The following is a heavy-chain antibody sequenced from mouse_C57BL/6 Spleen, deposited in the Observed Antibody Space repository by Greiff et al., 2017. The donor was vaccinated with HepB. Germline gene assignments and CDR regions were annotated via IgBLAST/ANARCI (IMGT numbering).Heavy chain of an antibody. D-gene: IGHD2-1*01. V-gene: IGHV5-9*01. Sequence: EVQVVKSGGGLVKPGGSLKLSCAASGFTFSSYTMSWVRQTPEKRLEWVATISGGGGNTYYPDSVKGRFTISRDNAKNTLYLQMSSLRSEDTALYYCARHLYYGNYDAMDYWGQGTSVTVSS. CDR1: GFTFSSYT. CDR3: ARHLYYGNYDAMDY. J-gene: IGHJ4*01. CDR2: ISGGGGNT.